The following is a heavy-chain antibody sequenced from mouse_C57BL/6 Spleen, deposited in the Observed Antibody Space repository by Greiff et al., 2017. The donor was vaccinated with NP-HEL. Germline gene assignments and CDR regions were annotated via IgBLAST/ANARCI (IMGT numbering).Heavy chain of an antibody. CDR1: GYSITSGYY. V-gene: IGHV3-6*01. D-gene: IGHD1-1*01. J-gene: IGHJ4*01. Sequence: EVKVEESGPGLVKPSQSLSLTCSVTGYSITSGYYWNWIRQFPGNKLEWMCYISYDGSNNYNPSLKNRISITRDTSKNQFFLKLNSVTTEDTATYYCASYYDYAMDYWGQGTSVTVSS. CDR2: ISYDGSN. CDR3: ASYYDYAMDY.